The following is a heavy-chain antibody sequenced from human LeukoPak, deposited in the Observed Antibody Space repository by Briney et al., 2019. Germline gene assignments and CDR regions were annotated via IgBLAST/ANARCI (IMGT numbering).Heavy chain of an antibody. CDR1: GFTFSSYS. CDR2: VTSGSYI. D-gene: IGHD2-15*01. CDR3: ARGIGGTYGFDY. J-gene: IGHJ4*02. Sequence: GGSLRLSCAASGFTFSSYSMAWVRQAPGKGLEWVSSVTSGSYINYADAVKGRFTISRDNAKNHLYLQMKSPRAEATTVDYCARGIGGTYGFDYWGQGTLVTVSS. V-gene: IGHV3-21*01.